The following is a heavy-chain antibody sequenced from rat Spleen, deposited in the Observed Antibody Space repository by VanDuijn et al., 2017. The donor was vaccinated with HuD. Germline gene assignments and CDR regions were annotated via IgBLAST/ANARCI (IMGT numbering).Heavy chain of an antibody. J-gene: IGHJ4*01. D-gene: IGHD1-7*01. Sequence: EVQLVESGGGLVQPGRSMQLSCAASGFTFSNYGMAWVRPAPKKGLEWVAYISFDGISTYYRDSVKGRFTISRDNAKSTLYLEMDSLRSEDTATYYCARGHTMGMDAWGQGASVTVSS. CDR3: ARGHTMGMDA. V-gene: IGHV5-22*01. CDR1: GFTFSNYG. CDR2: ISFDGIST.